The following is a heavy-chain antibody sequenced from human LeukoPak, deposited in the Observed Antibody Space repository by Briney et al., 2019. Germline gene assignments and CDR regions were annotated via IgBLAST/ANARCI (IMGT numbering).Heavy chain of an antibody. V-gene: IGHV4-39*01. J-gene: IGHJ5*02. CDR1: GGSISSSSYY. D-gene: IGHD4-23*01. Sequence: SETLSLTCTVSGGSISSSSYYWGWIRQPPGKGLEWIGSIYYSGSTYYNPSLKSRVTISVDTSKNQFSLKLSSVTAADTAVYYCARHDYGGNEVYWFDPWGQGTLVTVSS. CDR3: ARHDYGGNEVYWFDP. CDR2: IYYSGST.